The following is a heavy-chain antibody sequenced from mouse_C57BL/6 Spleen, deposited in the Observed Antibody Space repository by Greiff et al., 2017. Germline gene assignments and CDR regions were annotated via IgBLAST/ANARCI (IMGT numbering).Heavy chain of an antibody. D-gene: IGHD2-2*01. CDR3: AREEDGLEAY. Sequence: VQLQESGAELARPGASVKLSCKASGYTFTSSGISWVKQRTGQGLEWIGEIYPRSGNTYYNEKFKGKATLTADKSSSTAYMELRSLTSEDSAVYFCAREEDGLEAYWGQGTLVTVSA. J-gene: IGHJ3*01. V-gene: IGHV1-81*01. CDR1: GYTFTSSG. CDR2: IYPRSGNT.